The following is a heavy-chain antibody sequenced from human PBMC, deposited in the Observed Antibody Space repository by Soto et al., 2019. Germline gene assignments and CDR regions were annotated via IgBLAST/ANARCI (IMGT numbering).Heavy chain of an antibody. CDR3: ARGVYYVFWSGYYSPYYYGMDV. CDR1: GGSFSGYY. D-gene: IGHD3-3*01. Sequence: PSETLSLTCAVYGGSFSGYYWSWIRQPPGKGLEWIGEINHSGSTNYNPSLKSRVTISVDTSKNQFSLKLSSVTAADTAVYYCARGVYYVFWSGYYSPYYYGMDVWGQGTTVTVSS. V-gene: IGHV4-34*01. J-gene: IGHJ6*02. CDR2: INHSGST.